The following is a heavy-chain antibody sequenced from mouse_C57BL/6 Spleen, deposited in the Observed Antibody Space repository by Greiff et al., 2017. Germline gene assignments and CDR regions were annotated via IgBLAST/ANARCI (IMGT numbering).Heavy chain of an antibody. Sequence: QVQLQQPGAELVMPGASVKLSCKASGYTFTSYWMHWVKQRPGQGLEWIGEIDPSDSYTNYNQKFKGKSTLTVDKSSSTAYMQLSSLTSEEAAVYCCARDSSGYAYWGQGTVLTVSS. CDR2: IDPSDSYT. CDR3: ARDSSGYAY. D-gene: IGHD3-2*02. V-gene: IGHV1-69*01. CDR1: GYTFTSYW. J-gene: IGHJ2*01.